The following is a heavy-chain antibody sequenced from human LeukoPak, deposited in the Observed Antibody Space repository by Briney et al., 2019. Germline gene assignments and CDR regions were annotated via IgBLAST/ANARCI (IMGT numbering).Heavy chain of an antibody. J-gene: IGHJ4*02. Sequence: PGGSLRLSCAASGFIFSDSAIHWVRQASGKGLEWVGRIRSKANSYATAYAASVKGRFTISRDDSKNTAYLQMNSLKTEDTAVYYCTRPAYSGSYSDYWGQGTLVTVSS. V-gene: IGHV3-73*01. CDR3: TRPAYSGSYSDY. D-gene: IGHD1-26*01. CDR2: IRSKANSYAT. CDR1: GFIFSDSA.